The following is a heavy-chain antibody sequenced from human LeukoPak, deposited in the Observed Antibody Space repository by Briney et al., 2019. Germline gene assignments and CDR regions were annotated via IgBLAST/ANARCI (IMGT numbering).Heavy chain of an antibody. CDR3: AKEYFDWLLYYDY. D-gene: IGHD3-9*01. CDR2: ISGSGGST. Sequence: PGGSLRLSCAASAFTFSSYGMHWVRQAPGKGLEWVSAISGSGGSTYYADSVKGRFTISRDNSKNTLYLQMNSLRAEDTAVYYCAKEYFDWLLYYDYWGQGTLVTVSS. CDR1: AFTFSSYG. J-gene: IGHJ4*02. V-gene: IGHV3-23*01.